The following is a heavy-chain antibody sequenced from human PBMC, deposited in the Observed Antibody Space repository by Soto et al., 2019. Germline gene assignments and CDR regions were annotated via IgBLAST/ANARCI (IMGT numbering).Heavy chain of an antibody. V-gene: IGHV3-11*06. CDR1: GFIFSDYY. CDR2: ISSTGSYT. D-gene: IGHD3-16*01. Sequence: PVGSLRLSCAASGFIFSDYYMTWIRQAPGKGLEWIAKISSTGSYTNYVDSVKGRFTVSRDNARNSLYLQMNRLRAEDTAVYYCARVWRTQYATSWGYYFDSWGQGTPVTVSS. J-gene: IGHJ4*02. CDR3: ARVWRTQYATSWGYYFDS.